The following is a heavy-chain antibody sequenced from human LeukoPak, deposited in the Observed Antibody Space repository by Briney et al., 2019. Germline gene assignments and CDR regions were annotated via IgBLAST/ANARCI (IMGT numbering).Heavy chain of an antibody. V-gene: IGHV3-30*18. D-gene: IGHD6-19*01. CDR1: GFTFSSYG. Sequence: PGGSLRLSCAASGFTFSSYGMHWVRQAPGKGLEWVAVISYDGSNKYYADSVKGRFTISRDNSKNTLYLQMNSLRAEDTAVYYCAKDGGVAGFLDAFDIWGQGTMVTVSS. CDR3: AKDGGVAGFLDAFDI. CDR2: ISYDGSNK. J-gene: IGHJ3*02.